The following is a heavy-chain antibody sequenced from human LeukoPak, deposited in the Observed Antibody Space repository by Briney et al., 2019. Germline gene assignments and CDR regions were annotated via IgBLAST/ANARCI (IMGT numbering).Heavy chain of an antibody. V-gene: IGHV4-30-4*08. D-gene: IGHD3-10*01. CDR3: ARGMDYYGSGSSTTLYYYYYVDV. J-gene: IGHJ6*03. CDR1: GGSISSSSYY. Sequence: SETLSLTCTVSGGSISSSSYYWSWIRQPPGKGLEWIGYIYYSGSTYYNPSLKSRVTISVDTSKNQFSLKLSSVTAADTAVYYCARGMDYYGSGSSTTLYYYYYVDVWGKGTTVTVSS. CDR2: IYYSGST.